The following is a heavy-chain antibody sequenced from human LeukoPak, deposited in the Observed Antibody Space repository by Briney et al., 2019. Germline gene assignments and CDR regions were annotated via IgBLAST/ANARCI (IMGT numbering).Heavy chain of an antibody. CDR2: INPNSGGT. V-gene: IGHV1-2*02. CDR3: ARRSSGYYSYFDY. J-gene: IGHJ4*02. CDR1: GYTFTGYY. D-gene: IGHD3-22*01. Sequence: RASVKVSCKASGYTFTGYYMHWVRQAPGQGLEWMGWINPNSGGTNYAQKFQGRVTMTRDTSISTAYMELSRLRSDDTAVYYCARRSSGYYSYFDYWGQGTLVTVSS.